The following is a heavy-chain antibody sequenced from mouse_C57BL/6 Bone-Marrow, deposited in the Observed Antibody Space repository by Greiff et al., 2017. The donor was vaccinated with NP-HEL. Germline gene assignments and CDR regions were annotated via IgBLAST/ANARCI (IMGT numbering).Heavy chain of an antibody. CDR3: AGDRSGYPYAMDY. V-gene: IGHV12-3*01. CDR1: GFPITSGYY. D-gene: IGHD3-2*02. CDR2: ITHSGET. J-gene: IGHJ4*01. Sequence: VKLQESGPGLVKPSQSLFLTCSITGFPITSGYYWIWIRQSPGKPLEWMGYITHSGETFYNPSLQSPISITRETSKNQFFLQLNSVTTEDTAMYYCAGDRSGYPYAMDYWGQGTSVTVSS.